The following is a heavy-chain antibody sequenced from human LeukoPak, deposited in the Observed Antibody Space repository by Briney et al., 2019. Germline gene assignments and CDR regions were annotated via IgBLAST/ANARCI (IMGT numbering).Heavy chain of an antibody. J-gene: IGHJ4*02. D-gene: IGHD5-18*01. CDR3: ARGGIQLWNY. Sequence: GGSLRLSCAASGFTFSSYAISWVRQTPGKGLVWVSRINSDGSSTSYADSVKGRFTISRDNAKNTLYLQMNSLRAEDTAVYYCARGGIQLWNYWGQGTLVTVSS. CDR1: GFTFSSYA. CDR2: INSDGSST. V-gene: IGHV3-74*01.